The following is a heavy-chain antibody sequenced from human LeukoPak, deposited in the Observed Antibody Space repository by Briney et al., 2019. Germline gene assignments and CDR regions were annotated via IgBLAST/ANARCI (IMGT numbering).Heavy chain of an antibody. D-gene: IGHD3-10*01. J-gene: IGHJ4*02. CDR2: ISGSGGST. V-gene: IGHV3-23*01. Sequence: GGSLRLSCAASGFTFSSYATSWVRQAPGKGLEWVSAISGSGGSTYYADSVKGRFTISRDNSKNTLYLQMNSLRAEDTAVYYCAKDLGNYYGSGSYYYWGQGTLVTVSS. CDR1: GFTFSSYA. CDR3: AKDLGNYYGSGSYYY.